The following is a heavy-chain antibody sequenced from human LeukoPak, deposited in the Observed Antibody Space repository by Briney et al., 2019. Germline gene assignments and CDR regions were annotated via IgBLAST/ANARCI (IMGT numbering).Heavy chain of an antibody. V-gene: IGHV1-18*01. J-gene: IGHJ6*02. CDR1: GYTFTSYG. D-gene: IGHD5-12*01. Sequence: VASVKVSCKASGYTFTSYGISWVRQAPGRGLEWMGWISAYNGNTNYAQKLQGRVTMTTDTSTSTAYMELRSLRSDDTAVYYCARIPENIDDYYYGMDVWGQGTTVTVSS. CDR2: ISAYNGNT. CDR3: ARIPENIDDYYYGMDV.